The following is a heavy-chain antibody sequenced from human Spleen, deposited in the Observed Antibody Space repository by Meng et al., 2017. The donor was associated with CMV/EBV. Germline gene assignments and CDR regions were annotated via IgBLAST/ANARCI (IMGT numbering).Heavy chain of an antibody. CDR3: ARDYSSSSKGMDV. CDR1: GDSITNFY. CDR2: IFYSANT. D-gene: IGHD6-6*01. J-gene: IGHJ6*02. Sequence: SETLSLTCTVSGDSITNFYWSWIRQPPGKGLEWIGFIFYSANTNYDPSLKSRVTISVDTSKNQVSLKLTSVTAADTAVYYCARDYSSSSKGMDVRGQGTTVTVSS. V-gene: IGHV4-59*01.